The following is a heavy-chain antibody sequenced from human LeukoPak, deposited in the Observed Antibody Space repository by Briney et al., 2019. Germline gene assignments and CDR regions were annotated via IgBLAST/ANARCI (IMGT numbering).Heavy chain of an antibody. Sequence: GGSLRLSCAASGFTVSGYYMTWVRQAPGKGLEWVSLIFNGDNTYYADSVKGRFTISRDNSGNTLYLQMNSLRAVGTAVYYCARVTGSYSFDYWGQGTLVTVSS. D-gene: IGHD1-26*01. CDR3: ARVTGSYSFDY. J-gene: IGHJ4*02. V-gene: IGHV3-53*01. CDR1: GFTVSGYY. CDR2: IFNGDNT.